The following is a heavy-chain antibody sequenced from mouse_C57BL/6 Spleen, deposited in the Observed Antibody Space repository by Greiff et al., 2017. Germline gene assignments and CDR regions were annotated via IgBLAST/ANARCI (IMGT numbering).Heavy chain of an antibody. J-gene: IGHJ2*01. CDR1: GYAFSSSW. Sequence: QVQLQQSGPELVKPGASVKISCKASGYAFSSSWMNWVKQRPGKGLEWIGRIYPGDGDTNYNGKFKGKATLTADKSSSTAYMQLSSLTSEDSAVYVCARARMDSAGSLDFDDWGTGTTLTVSS. CDR3: ARARMDSAGSLDFDD. D-gene: IGHD3-2*02. CDR2: IYPGDGDT. V-gene: IGHV1-82*01.